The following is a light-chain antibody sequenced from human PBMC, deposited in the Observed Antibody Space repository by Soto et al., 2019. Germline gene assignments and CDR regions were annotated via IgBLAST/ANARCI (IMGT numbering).Light chain of an antibody. Sequence: QSVLSQPSYLSGSPGQSITISCTRPSRDIGAYDYVSWFQQHPGKAPKLMISEVNNRPSGGSNRFSGSKSGNTAYLTISGLQGQDDAASFCFSFTTTITHVLGTWTNATV. J-gene: IGLJ1*01. V-gene: IGLV2-14*01. CDR2: EVN. CDR1: SRDIGAYDY. CDR3: FSFTTTITHV.